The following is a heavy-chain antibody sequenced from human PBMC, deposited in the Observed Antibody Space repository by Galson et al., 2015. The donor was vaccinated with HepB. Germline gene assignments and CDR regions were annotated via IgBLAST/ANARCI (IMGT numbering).Heavy chain of an antibody. Sequence: SVKVSCKASGDTLTGYYMHWKRQDPGQGLEWIGGINPNSGRTKYVQKFQDRVTVTRDTPTKTVYMELTRLTSDDTAVYYCAAEHCSGASGDSCLKAFAYWGQGTLVTVSS. CDR2: INPNSGRT. V-gene: IGHV1-2*02. CDR1: GDTLTGYY. J-gene: IGHJ4*02. CDR3: AAEHCSGASGDSCLKAFAY. D-gene: IGHD2-15*01.